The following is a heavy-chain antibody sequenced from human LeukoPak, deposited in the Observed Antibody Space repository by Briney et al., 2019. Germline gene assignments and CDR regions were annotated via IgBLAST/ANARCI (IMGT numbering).Heavy chain of an antibody. Sequence: VASVKVSCKASGYTFTGYYMHWVRQAPGQGLEWMGWINPNSGGTNYAQKFQGRVTMTRDTSISTAYMELSRLRSDDTAVYYCARVARDILTGYYIPNYFDYWGQGTLVTVSS. CDR3: ARVARDILTGYYIPNYFDY. CDR2: INPNSGGT. V-gene: IGHV1-2*02. CDR1: GYTFTGYY. D-gene: IGHD3-9*01. J-gene: IGHJ4*02.